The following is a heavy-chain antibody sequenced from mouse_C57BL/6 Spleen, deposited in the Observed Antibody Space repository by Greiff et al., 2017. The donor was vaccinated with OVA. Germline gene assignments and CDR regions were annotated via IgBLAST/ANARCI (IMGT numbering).Heavy chain of an antibody. CDR3: AREGTTVVAPFDY. V-gene: IGHV3-6*01. CDR1: GYSITSGYY. Sequence: EVKLMESGPGLVKPSQSLSLTCSVTGYSITSGYYWNWIRQFPGNKLEWMGYISYDGSNNYNPSLKNRISITRDTSKNQFFLKLNSVTTEDTATYYCAREGTTVVAPFDYWGQGTTLTVSS. J-gene: IGHJ2*01. D-gene: IGHD1-1*01. CDR2: ISYDGSN.